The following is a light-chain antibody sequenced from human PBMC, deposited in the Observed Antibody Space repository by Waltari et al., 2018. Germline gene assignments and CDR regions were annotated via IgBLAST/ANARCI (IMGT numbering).Light chain of an antibody. V-gene: IGKV2-30*02. CDR1: QSLLHSDGNTY. CDR3: VQGTHWPYA. CDR2: KVS. Sequence: DVVLTQSPLSLSVTLGQPASISCRSSQSLLHSDGNTYLNWFQHMPGQSPRRLIYKVSHRESGVPDRFSGSGSGTDFTLEISRVEAEDLGLFYCVQGTHWPYALGQGTKLEIK. J-gene: IGKJ2*01.